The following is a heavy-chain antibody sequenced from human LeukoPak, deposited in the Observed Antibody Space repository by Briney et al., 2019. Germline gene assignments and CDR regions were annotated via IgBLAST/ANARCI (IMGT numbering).Heavy chain of an antibody. CDR1: GFTFSTYA. Sequence: GGSLRLSCEASGFTFSTYAMAWVRQAPGKGLEWVSGITGDAVGTFYSDSVKGRFTTSRDNAKNTLYLQMNSLRAEDTAVYYCARETYYDSSEAFDIWGQGTMVTVSS. D-gene: IGHD3-22*01. CDR2: ITGDAVGT. CDR3: ARETYYDSSEAFDI. V-gene: IGHV3-23*01. J-gene: IGHJ3*02.